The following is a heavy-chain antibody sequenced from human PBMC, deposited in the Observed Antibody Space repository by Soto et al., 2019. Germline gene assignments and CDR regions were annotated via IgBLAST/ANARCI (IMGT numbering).Heavy chain of an antibody. J-gene: IGHJ5*01. CDR3: AREGARTSCVGDECQQLYNWIDP. V-gene: IGHV1-69*01. CDR2: IIPLFGAT. Sequence: QVQLVQSGPEVKKPGSSVRVSCKASGDSVSTYTITWVRQAPGQGLEGVGGIIPLFGATTYAEKFQGRVTLTADESKSTAYMDMGRLTSDDTAMYYCAREGARTSCVGDECQQLYNWIDPWGQGTLVTVSS. D-gene: IGHD2-21*01. CDR1: GDSVSTYT.